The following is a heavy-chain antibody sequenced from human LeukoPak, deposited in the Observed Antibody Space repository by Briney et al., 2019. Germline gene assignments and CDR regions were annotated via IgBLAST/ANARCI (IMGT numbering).Heavy chain of an antibody. D-gene: IGHD1-14*01. CDR1: GFTFSSYS. CDR2: ISSSSSYI. J-gene: IGHJ3*02. CDR3: ARDLIPDDAFDI. Sequence: GGSLRLSCAASGFTFSSYSMNWVRQAPGKGLEWVSSISSSSSYIYYADSVKGRFTISRDNAKNSLYLQMNSLRAEDTAVYYCARDLIPDDAFDIWGQGTMVTVSS. V-gene: IGHV3-21*01.